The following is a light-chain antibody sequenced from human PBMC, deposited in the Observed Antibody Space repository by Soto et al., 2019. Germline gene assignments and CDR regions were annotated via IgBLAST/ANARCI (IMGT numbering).Light chain of an antibody. CDR2: EGS. CDR1: SSDVGTYNR. CDR3: CSYAAGSAPYV. Sequence: SVLTQVASVSGSPGQSITISCTGTSSDVGTYNRVSCYRQHPRKAPKLMLYEGSKRPSGVSNRFSCSNSVNPASLTLSRLQAEHEADYYCCSYAAGSAPYVFGPGTKVTIL. V-gene: IGLV2-23*01. J-gene: IGLJ1*01.